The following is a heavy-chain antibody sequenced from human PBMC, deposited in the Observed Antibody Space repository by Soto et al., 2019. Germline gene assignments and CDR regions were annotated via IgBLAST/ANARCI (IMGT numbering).Heavy chain of an antibody. CDR1: GGTISGYY. V-gene: IGHV4-4*07. Sequence: KPSETLSLTCIVPGGTISGYYWTWIRQPAGKGLEWIGRIYSSGNTKYNPSLQSRVTMSLDTSNNQFSLRLTSVTAADTAVYYCARGQRFSDWFDPWGQGTLVTVSS. J-gene: IGHJ5*02. D-gene: IGHD3-3*01. CDR2: IYSSGNT. CDR3: ARGQRFSDWFDP.